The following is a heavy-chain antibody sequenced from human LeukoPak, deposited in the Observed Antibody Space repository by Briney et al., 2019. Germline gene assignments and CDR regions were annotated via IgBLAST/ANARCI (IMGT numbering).Heavy chain of an antibody. CDR1: GGTFSSYA. CDR2: IIPIFGTA. D-gene: IGHD6-19*01. J-gene: IGHJ4*02. CDR3: ARRHRGSSGSSFDY. V-gene: IGHV1-69*06. Sequence: GASVKVSCKASGGTFSSYAISWVRQAPGQGLEWMGGIIPIFGTANYAQKFQGRVTITADKSTSTAYMELSSLRSEDTAVYYCARRHRGSSGSSFDYWGQGTLVTVSS.